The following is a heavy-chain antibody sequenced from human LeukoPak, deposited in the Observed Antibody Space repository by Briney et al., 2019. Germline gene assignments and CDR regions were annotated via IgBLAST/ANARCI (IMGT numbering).Heavy chain of an antibody. CDR1: GGSISSYY. J-gene: IGHJ4*02. CDR3: ARVKSKFRSSPMYYFDH. Sequence: SETLSLTCTVSGGSISSYYWSWIRQPPGKGLEWVGYIYYSGSTNYNPSLKSRVTISVDTSKNQFSLKLSSATAADTAVYYCARVKSKFRSSPMYYFDHWGQGILVTVSS. CDR2: IYYSGST. V-gene: IGHV4-59*01. D-gene: IGHD2-15*01.